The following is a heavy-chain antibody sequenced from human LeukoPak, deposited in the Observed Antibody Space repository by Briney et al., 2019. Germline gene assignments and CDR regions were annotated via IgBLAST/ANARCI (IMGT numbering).Heavy chain of an antibody. Sequence: GGSLRLSCAVSGFTFSTYSMTWVCQAPGKGLEWVSSITASSSYIYYADSVKGRFTISRDNAKNSLYLQMSSLRAEDTAVYYCARIYGGNSGGFDYWGQGALVTVSS. CDR1: GFTFSTYS. V-gene: IGHV3-21*01. D-gene: IGHD4-23*01. CDR2: ITASSSYI. CDR3: ARIYGGNSGGFDY. J-gene: IGHJ4*02.